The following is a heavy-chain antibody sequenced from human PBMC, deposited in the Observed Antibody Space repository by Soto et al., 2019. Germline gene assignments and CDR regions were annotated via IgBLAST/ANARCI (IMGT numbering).Heavy chain of an antibody. J-gene: IGHJ3*02. Sequence: QVQLVESGGGVVQPGRSLRLSCAASGFTFSSYGMHWVRQAPGKGLEWVAGIWCDGSNKYYADSVKGRFTISRDNSKNTLYLQMNSLRAEDTAVYYCARDLGVIDDAFDIWGQGTMVTVSS. CDR1: GFTFSSYG. V-gene: IGHV3-33*01. CDR2: IWCDGSNK. D-gene: IGHD3-22*01. CDR3: ARDLGVIDDAFDI.